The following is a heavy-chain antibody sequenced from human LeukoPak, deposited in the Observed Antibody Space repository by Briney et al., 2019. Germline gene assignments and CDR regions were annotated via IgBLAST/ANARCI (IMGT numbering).Heavy chain of an antibody. V-gene: IGHV4-31*03. Sequence: SETLSLTCTVSGGPISSGGYYWSWIRQHPGEGLEWIGYIYYSGNTYYNPSLKSRVTVSVDTSKNQFSLKLSSVTAADTAVYYCASGMTTVTSPFDYWGQGTLVTVSS. CDR3: ASGMTTVTSPFDY. J-gene: IGHJ4*02. CDR2: IYYSGNT. CDR1: GGPISSGGYY. D-gene: IGHD4-17*01.